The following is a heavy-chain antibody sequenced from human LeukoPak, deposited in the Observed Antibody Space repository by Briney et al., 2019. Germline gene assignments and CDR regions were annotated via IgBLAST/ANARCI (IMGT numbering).Heavy chain of an antibody. CDR2: MNPNSGNT. D-gene: IGHD6-19*01. J-gene: IGHJ6*03. Sequence: ASVKVSCKASGYTFTSYDINWVRQATGQGLEWMGWMNPNSGNTGYAQKFQGRVTMTRNTSISTAYMELSSLRSEDTAVYYCARAGLYYCYMDVWGKGTTVTVSS. CDR3: ARAGLYYCYMDV. V-gene: IGHV1-8*01. CDR1: GYTFTSYD.